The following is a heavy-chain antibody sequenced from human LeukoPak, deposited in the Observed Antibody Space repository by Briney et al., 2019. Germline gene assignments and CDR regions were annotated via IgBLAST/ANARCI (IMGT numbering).Heavy chain of an antibody. CDR3: AKDRYFDWLRHFDY. V-gene: IGHV3-9*01. J-gene: IGHJ4*02. CDR1: GFTFDDYA. D-gene: IGHD3-9*01. Sequence: GGSLRLSGAASGFTFDDYAMHWVRQAPGKGLEWVSGISWNSGSIGYADSVKGRFTISRDNAKNSLYLQMNSLRAEDTALYYCAKDRYFDWLRHFDYWGQGTLVTVSS. CDR2: ISWNSGSI.